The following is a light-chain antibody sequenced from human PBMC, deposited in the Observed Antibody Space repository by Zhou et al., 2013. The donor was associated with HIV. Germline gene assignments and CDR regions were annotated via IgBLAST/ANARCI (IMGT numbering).Light chain of an antibody. V-gene: IGKV1-5*03. CDR3: QQYNSYSLT. J-gene: IGKJ4*01. CDR1: HSVSPW. CDR2: KAS. Sequence: DIQMTQSPSTLSASVGDRITITCRASHSVSPWLAWYQQKPGKAPKLLIYKASNLESGVPSRFSGSGSGTEFTLTISSLQPDDFATYYCQQYNSYSLTFGGGTKVEIK.